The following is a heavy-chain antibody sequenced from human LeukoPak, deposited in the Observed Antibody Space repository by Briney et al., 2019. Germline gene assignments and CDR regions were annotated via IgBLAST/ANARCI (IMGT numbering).Heavy chain of an antibody. V-gene: IGHV3-7*01. CDR1: GFIFSSYW. Sequence: PGGSRRLSCAASGFIFSSYWMSWVRQAQGKGREGVANINQDGRGKYSVASVKGRFTISRDNAKNSLYLQMNSLRAEDTAVYCCASDCLVQGLNSDYWGQGTLVTVSA. J-gene: IGHJ4*02. D-gene: IGHD3-10*01. CDR2: INQDGRGK. CDR3: ASDCLVQGLNSDY.